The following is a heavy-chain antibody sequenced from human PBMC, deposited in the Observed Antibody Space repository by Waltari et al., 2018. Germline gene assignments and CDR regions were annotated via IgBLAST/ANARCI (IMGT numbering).Heavy chain of an antibody. J-gene: IGHJ6*03. CDR1: GFSFDDYA. CDR2: VSWKSGNL. D-gene: IGHD6-13*01. Sequence: EVQLVESGGGLVQPGRSLRLSCAASGFSFDDYAMHWVRQAPGKGLVWGQGVSWKSGNLGYADSVQGRFTISRDDAKNSLYLQMNSLRAEDTAVYYCAKDVAAGDPPNYYSYMDVWGKGTTVTVSS. V-gene: IGHV3-9*01. CDR3: AKDVAAGDPPNYYSYMDV.